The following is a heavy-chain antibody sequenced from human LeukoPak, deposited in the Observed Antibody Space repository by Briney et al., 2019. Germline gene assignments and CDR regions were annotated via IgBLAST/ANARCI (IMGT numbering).Heavy chain of an antibody. V-gene: IGHV1-18*01. CDR2: ISAYNGNT. D-gene: IGHD6-19*01. CDR3: ARRLYSSGWYGDWFDP. CDR1: GYTFTSYG. J-gene: IGHJ5*02. Sequence: GALVKVSCKASGYTFTSYGISWVRQAPGQGLEWMGWISAYNGNTNYAQKLQGRDTMTTDTSTSTAYMELRSLRSDDTAVYYCARRLYSSGWYGDWFDPWGQGTLVTVSS.